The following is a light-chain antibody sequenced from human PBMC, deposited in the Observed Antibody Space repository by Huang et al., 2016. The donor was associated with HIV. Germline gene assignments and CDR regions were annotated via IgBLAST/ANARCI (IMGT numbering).Light chain of an antibody. V-gene: IGKV1-27*01. CDR3: QKYNNVPRT. CDR1: QGIGTY. Sequence: DIQMTQSPSSLSASIGDRITISCRASQGIGTYLAWYQHKPGKVPNLLIYAASTLQSGVPSRFRGSGSGTNFTLTIGSLQPEDVASYYCQKYNNVPRTFGHGTKVEIK. CDR2: AAS. J-gene: IGKJ1*01.